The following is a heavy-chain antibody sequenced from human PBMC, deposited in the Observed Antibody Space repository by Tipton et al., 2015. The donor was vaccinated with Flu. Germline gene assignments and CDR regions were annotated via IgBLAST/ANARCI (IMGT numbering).Heavy chain of an antibody. CDR2: IYHSGST. V-gene: IGHV4-38-2*01. J-gene: IGHJ4*02. Sequence: TLSLTCAVSGYSISSGYYWGWIRQPPGKGLEWIGSIYHSGSTYYNPSLKSRVTISVDTSKNQFSLKLSSVTAADTAVYYCERHSLGYDTLTGYYRNYFDYWGQGTLVTVSS. D-gene: IGHD3-9*01. CDR3: ERHSLGYDTLTGYYRNYFDY. CDR1: GYSISSGYY.